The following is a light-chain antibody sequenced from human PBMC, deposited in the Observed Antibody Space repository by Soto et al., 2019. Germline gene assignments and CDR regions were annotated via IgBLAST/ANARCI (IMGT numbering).Light chain of an antibody. CDR1: SSNIGSNP. V-gene: IGLV1-44*01. CDR3: AVWDDSLNGPV. CDR2: IDN. Sequence: QSVLTQPPSASGTPGQRVTISCSGSSSNIGSNPVSWYQQLPGSAPRVLIYIDNRRPSGVPDRFSGSKSGTSASLAISGLQSEDETEYFCAVWDDSLNGPVFGGGTKVTVL. J-gene: IGLJ3*02.